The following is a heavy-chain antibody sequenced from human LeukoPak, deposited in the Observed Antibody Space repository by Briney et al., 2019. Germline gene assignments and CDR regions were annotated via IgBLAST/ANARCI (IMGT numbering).Heavy chain of an antibody. CDR3: ARDYYDSTGYHDAFDI. Sequence: GGSLRLSCAASGFTFSSYNVNWVRQAPGKGLEWVSYISSSSSTIYYADSVKGRFTISRDNPKNSLYLQMNSLRDEDTAVYYCARDYYDSTGYHDAFDIWGQGTMVTVSS. CDR1: GFTFSSYN. CDR2: ISSSSSTI. V-gene: IGHV3-48*02. D-gene: IGHD3-22*01. J-gene: IGHJ3*02.